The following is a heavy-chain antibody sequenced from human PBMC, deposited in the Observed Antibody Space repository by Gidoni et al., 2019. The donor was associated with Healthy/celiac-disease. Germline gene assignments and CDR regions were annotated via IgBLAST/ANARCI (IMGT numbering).Heavy chain of an antibody. Sequence: EVQLVESGGGLVQPGGSLRLSCAASGFPFSVSWMHWVRQAPGKGLVWVSRINSDGSSTSYADSVKGRFTISRDNAKNTLYLQMNSLRAEDTAVYYCARIQLWWNYFDYWGQGTLVTVSS. V-gene: IGHV3-74*01. D-gene: IGHD5-18*01. J-gene: IGHJ4*02. CDR3: ARIQLWWNYFDY. CDR1: GFPFSVSW. CDR2: INSDGSST.